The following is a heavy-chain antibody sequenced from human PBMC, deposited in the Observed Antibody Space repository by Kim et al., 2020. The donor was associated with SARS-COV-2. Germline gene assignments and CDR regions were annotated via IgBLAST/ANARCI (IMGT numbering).Heavy chain of an antibody. V-gene: IGHV1-3*01. CDR1: GYTFTSYA. D-gene: IGHD6-19*01. CDR2: INAGNGNT. Sequence: ASVKVSCKASGYTFTSYAMHWVRQAPGQRLEWMGWINAGNGNTKYSQKFQGRVTITRDTSASTAYMELSSLRSEDTAVYYCARDSSGWYPAFDYWGQGTLVTVPS. J-gene: IGHJ4*02. CDR3: ARDSSGWYPAFDY.